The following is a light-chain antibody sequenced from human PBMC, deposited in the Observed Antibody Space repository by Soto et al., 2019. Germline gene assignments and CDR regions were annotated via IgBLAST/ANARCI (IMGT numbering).Light chain of an antibody. Sequence: EVVLTQSPATLSLSPGERATLSCRASQRVFNYLAWYQQKPGQAPRLLIYDASDRATGIPARFTGSGSGTDFTLTISSREHEAFAVYYCQHRSNWPGTFGRGTKVEI. CDR1: QRVFNY. J-gene: IGKJ1*01. CDR3: QHRSNWPGT. CDR2: DAS. V-gene: IGKV3-11*01.